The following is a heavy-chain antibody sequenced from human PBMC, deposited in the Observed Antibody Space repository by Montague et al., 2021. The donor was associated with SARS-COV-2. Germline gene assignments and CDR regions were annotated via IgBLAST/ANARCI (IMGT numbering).Heavy chain of an antibody. CDR1: GFDFSIYE. Sequence: SLRLSCAASGFDFSIYEMNWVRQAPGKGLEWVAVISYDGSNKYYADSVKGRFTISRDNSKNTLYLQMNSLRAEDTAVYYCARPSSGYGYYFDYWGQGTLVTVSS. J-gene: IGHJ4*02. CDR2: ISYDGSNK. CDR3: ARPSSGYGYYFDY. D-gene: IGHD5-12*01. V-gene: IGHV3-30-3*01.